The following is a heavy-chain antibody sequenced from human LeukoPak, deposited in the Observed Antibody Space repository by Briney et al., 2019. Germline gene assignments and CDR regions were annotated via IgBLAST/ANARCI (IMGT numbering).Heavy chain of an antibody. J-gene: IGHJ3*02. D-gene: IGHD3-22*01. CDR1: VFTFSSYA. Sequence: GGSLRLSCAASVFTFSSYAMSWVRQAPGKGLEWVSAISGSGGSTYYADSVKGRFTISRDNSKNTLYLQMNSLRAEDTAVYYCAKEGRFYDSSGYYSGAFDIWGQGTMVTVSS. CDR2: ISGSGGST. CDR3: AKEGRFYDSSGYYSGAFDI. V-gene: IGHV3-23*01.